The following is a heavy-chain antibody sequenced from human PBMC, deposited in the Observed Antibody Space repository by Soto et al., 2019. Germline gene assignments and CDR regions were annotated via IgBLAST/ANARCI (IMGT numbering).Heavy chain of an antibody. Sequence: QAQVVESGGGLVKPGGSLRLSCATSGINFSDHFMAWIRLSPGKGLEWIAYISGSGTTIYYADSVRGRFTISRDNANDSLYLQMNSLIAEDTAVYYCARDGRYKTPYDGFDTWGQGTMVTVSS. D-gene: IGHD1-26*01. V-gene: IGHV3-11*01. J-gene: IGHJ3*02. CDR1: GINFSDHF. CDR3: ARDGRYKTPYDGFDT. CDR2: ISGSGTTI.